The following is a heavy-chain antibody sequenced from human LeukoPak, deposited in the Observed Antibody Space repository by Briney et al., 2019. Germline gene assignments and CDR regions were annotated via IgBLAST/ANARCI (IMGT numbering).Heavy chain of an antibody. CDR1: GFTFISYW. CDR2: IKQDGSEK. J-gene: IGHJ4*02. CDR3: ARDAGRKDDY. V-gene: IGHV3-7*01. Sequence: PGGSLRLSCAASGFTFISYWMSWVRQAPGKGLEWVANIKQDGSEKYYVDSVKGRFTISRDNAKNSLYLQMNSLRAEDTAVYYCARDAGRKDDYWGQGTLVTVSS.